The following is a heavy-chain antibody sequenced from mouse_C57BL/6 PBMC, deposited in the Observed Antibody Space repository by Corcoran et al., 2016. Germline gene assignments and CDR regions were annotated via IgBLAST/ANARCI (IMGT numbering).Heavy chain of an antibody. Sequence: EVQLQQSGPELVKPGASVKISCKASGYTFTDYYMNWVKQSHGKSLEWIGDINPNNGGTSYNQKFKCKATLTVDKSSSTAYMELRSLTSEDSAVYYCARSRGNYGSSYWYFDVLGTGTTVTVSS. CDR1: GYTFTDYY. D-gene: IGHD1-1*01. J-gene: IGHJ1*03. CDR2: INPNNGGT. CDR3: ARSRGNYGSSYWYFDV. V-gene: IGHV1-26*01.